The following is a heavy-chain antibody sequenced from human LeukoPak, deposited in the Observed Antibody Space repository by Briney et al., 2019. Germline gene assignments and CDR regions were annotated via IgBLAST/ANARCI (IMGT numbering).Heavy chain of an antibody. D-gene: IGHD2-15*01. CDR2: ISYDGSNK. V-gene: IGHV3-30-3*01. J-gene: IGHJ4*02. CDR1: GFTFSSYA. Sequence: GGSLRLSCAASGFTFSSYAMHWVRQAPGKGMEWVAVISYDGSNKYYADSVKGRFTISRDNSKNTLYLQMNSLRAEDTAVYYCASFSGGGDYWGQGTLVTVSS. CDR3: ASFSGGGDY.